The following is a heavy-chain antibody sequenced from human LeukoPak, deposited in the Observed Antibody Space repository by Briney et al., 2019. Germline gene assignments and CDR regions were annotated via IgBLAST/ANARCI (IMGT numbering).Heavy chain of an antibody. V-gene: IGHV3-9*01. Sequence: GRSLRLSCAASGFTFDDHAMHWVWQAPGKGLEWVSGFNWNSGSSAYADSVKGRFTISRDNAKNSLYLQMNSLRAEDTALYYCAKGYRSSWSSHFDYWGQGTLVTVSS. CDR1: GFTFDDHA. CDR2: FNWNSGSS. D-gene: IGHD6-13*01. CDR3: AKGYRSSWSSHFDY. J-gene: IGHJ4*02.